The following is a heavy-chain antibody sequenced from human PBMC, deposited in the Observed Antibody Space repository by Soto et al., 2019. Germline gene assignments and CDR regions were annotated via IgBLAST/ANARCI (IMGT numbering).Heavy chain of an antibody. Sequence: QVQLVESGGGVVQPGRSLRLSCAASGFTLSSYAMHWVRQAPGKGLEWVAVISCAGTSTYYADFVRGRFSMTRDNSKETVYLQLNSLRTEDTAVYHCARDTGHDGNEYYTFDCWGQGTLVTVSS. CDR2: ISCAGTST. V-gene: IGHV3-30-3*01. D-gene: IGHD3-3*01. CDR3: ARDTGHDGNEYYTFDC. J-gene: IGHJ4*02. CDR1: GFTLSSYA.